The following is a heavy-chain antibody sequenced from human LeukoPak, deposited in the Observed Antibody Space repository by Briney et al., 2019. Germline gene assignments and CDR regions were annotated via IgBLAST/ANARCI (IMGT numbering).Heavy chain of an antibody. Sequence: AVISYDGSNKYYADSVKGRFTISRGNSKNTLYVQMNSLRAEDTAVYYCARDPAKFWSGHDYWGQGTLVTVSS. CDR2: ISYDGSNK. V-gene: IGHV3-30*03. J-gene: IGHJ4*02. D-gene: IGHD3-3*01. CDR3: ARDPAKFWSGHDY.